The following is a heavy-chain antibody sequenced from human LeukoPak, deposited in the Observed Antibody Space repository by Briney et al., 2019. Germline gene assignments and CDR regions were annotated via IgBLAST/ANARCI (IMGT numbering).Heavy chain of an antibody. Sequence: PGGSLRLSCAASGFTVKSYWMQWVRQAPGKGLVWVSRINRDGSYTRNADSVKGRFTISKDSAKNTLFLQMNSLRAEDTAVYYCAREGYCSSTSCYPDYWGQGTLVTVSS. CDR3: AREGYCSSTSCYPDY. CDR1: GFTVKSYW. D-gene: IGHD2-2*01. V-gene: IGHV3-74*01. CDR2: INRDGSYT. J-gene: IGHJ4*02.